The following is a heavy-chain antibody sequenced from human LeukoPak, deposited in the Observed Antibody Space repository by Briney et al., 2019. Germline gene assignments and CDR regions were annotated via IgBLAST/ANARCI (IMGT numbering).Heavy chain of an antibody. CDR2: ISSSSSYI. Sequence: PGGSLRLSCAASGFTFSSYAMSWVRQAPGKGLEWVSSISSSSSYIYYADSVKGRFTISRDNAKNSLYLQMNSLRAEDTAVYYCASRGAAAALDYWGQGTLVTVSS. D-gene: IGHD6-13*01. V-gene: IGHV3-21*01. CDR3: ASRGAAAALDY. J-gene: IGHJ4*02. CDR1: GFTFSSYA.